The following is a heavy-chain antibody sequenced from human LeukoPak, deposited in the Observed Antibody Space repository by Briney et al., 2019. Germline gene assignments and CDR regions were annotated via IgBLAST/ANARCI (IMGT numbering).Heavy chain of an antibody. CDR2: IYSGGTT. CDR3: QELSDIFVVRTDS. J-gene: IGHJ4*02. CDR1: GFTVSNNF. V-gene: IGHV3-53*01. D-gene: IGHD3-9*01. Sequence: TGGSLRLSCAASGFTVSNNFMSWVRQAPGKGLELVSLIYSGGTTKYADSVRGRFTVSRDNSKNTLSLQMNSLREDDTAVYCAQELSDIFVVRTDSWGQGTLVTVSS.